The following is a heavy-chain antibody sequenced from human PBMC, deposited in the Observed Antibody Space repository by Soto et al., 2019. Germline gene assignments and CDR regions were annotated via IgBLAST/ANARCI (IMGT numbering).Heavy chain of an antibody. Sequence: PGGSLRLSCAASGFSFSSYGMHWVRQAPGKGLEWVAMISYDGTDEYYVDSLKGRFTISRDNAKNSLYLHMNSLRAEDTAVYYCVRGTMAPGLDHWGQGTLVTVSS. CDR1: GFSFSSYG. CDR2: ISYDGTDE. CDR3: VRGTMAPGLDH. V-gene: IGHV3-30*03. D-gene: IGHD3-3*01. J-gene: IGHJ4*02.